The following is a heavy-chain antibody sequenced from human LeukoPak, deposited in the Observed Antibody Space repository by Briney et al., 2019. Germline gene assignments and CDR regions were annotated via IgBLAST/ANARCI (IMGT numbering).Heavy chain of an antibody. CDR2: MYYSGSI. CDR1: GGSISSYY. Sequence: SETLSLTCTVSGGSISSYYWGWIRQPPGKGLEWIGSMYYSGSIYYNPSLKSRVTISINTSKNQFSLKLTSVTAADTAVYYCARAGGSGLIDYWGQGTLVTVSS. V-gene: IGHV4-39*07. J-gene: IGHJ4*02. CDR3: ARAGGSGLIDY. D-gene: IGHD6-19*01.